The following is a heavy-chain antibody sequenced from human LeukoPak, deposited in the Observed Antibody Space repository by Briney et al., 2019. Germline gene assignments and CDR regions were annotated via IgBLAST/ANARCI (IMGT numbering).Heavy chain of an antibody. D-gene: IGHD3-22*01. Sequence: SETLSLTCTVSGGSINNYYWSWIRQPPGKALEWIGYIYYSGRTNYNPSLKSRVTISVDTSKNQFSLKLSSVTAADTAVYYCAREGWYYYDSSGENAFDIWGQGTMVTVSS. CDR3: AREGWYYYDSSGENAFDI. J-gene: IGHJ3*02. CDR2: IYYSGRT. V-gene: IGHV4-59*01. CDR1: GGSINNYY.